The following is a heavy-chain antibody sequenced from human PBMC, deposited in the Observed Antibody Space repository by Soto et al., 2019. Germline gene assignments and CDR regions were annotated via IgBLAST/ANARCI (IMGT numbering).Heavy chain of an antibody. V-gene: IGHV4-34*01. D-gene: IGHD2-8*01. J-gene: IGHJ5*02. CDR2: INHSGST. CDR3: ARAPIVLMVYALLNWFDP. Sequence: PSENLSLTCAVYGGSFSGYYWSWIRQPPGKGLEWIGEINHSGSTNYNPSLKSRVTISVDTSKNQFSLKLSSVTAADTAVYYCARAPIVLMVYALLNWFDPWGQGTLVTVSS. CDR1: GGSFSGYY.